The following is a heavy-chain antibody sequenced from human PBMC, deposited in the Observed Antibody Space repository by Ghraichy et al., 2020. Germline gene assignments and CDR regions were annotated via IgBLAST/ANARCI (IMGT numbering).Heavy chain of an antibody. CDR2: IKQDGSEK. CDR3: ARGRGVGV. J-gene: IGHJ6*02. CDR1: GFTFSDYW. Sequence: GGSLRLSCAASGFTFSDYWMTWVRQAPGKGLEWVANIKQDGSEKYYVDSVKGRFTISRDNAKKSLYLQMNSLRVEDTAVYYCARGRGVGVWGQGTTVTVSS. V-gene: IGHV3-7*01.